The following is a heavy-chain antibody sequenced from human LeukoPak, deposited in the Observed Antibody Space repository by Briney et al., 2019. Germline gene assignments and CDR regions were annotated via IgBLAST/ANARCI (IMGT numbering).Heavy chain of an antibody. D-gene: IGHD6-13*01. Sequence: GGSLRLSCAASGFTVSSNYMSWVRQAPGKGLEWVSVIYSGGSTYYADSVKGRFTISRDNSKNTLYLQMNSLRAEDTAVYYCARRGYSSSWHPIDYWGQGTLVTVSS. V-gene: IGHV3-66*02. CDR3: ARRGYSSSWHPIDY. J-gene: IGHJ4*02. CDR2: IYSGGST. CDR1: GFTVSSNY.